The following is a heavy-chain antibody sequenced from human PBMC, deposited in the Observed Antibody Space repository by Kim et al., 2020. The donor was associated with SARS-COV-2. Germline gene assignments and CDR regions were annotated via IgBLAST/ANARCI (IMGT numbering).Heavy chain of an antibody. J-gene: IGHJ4*02. D-gene: IGHD3-10*01. V-gene: IGHV3-9*01. CDR1: GFTFDDYA. CDR2: ISWNSGSI. CDR3: ATAGSGSYPFAY. Sequence: SLRLSCAASGFTFDDYAMHWVRQAPGKGLEWVSGISWNSGSIGYADSVKGRFTISRDNAKNSLYLQMNSLRAEDTALYYCATAGSGSYPFAYWGQGTLVTVSS.